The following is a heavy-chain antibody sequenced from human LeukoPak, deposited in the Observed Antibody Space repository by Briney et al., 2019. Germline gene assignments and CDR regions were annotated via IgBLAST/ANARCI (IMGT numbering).Heavy chain of an antibody. CDR3: ARVGSTDSPHAFDI. J-gene: IGHJ3*02. CDR1: GFSFSSYW. V-gene: IGHV3-74*01. D-gene: IGHD3-22*01. CDR2: INSDGRMT. Sequence: GGSLRVSCAASGFSFSSYWMDWVRQAPGKGLVWVSGINSDGRMTRYAESVKGRFTISRDNAKNTLYLQMNTLRAEDTAVYYCARVGSTDSPHAFDIWGQGTTVTVSS.